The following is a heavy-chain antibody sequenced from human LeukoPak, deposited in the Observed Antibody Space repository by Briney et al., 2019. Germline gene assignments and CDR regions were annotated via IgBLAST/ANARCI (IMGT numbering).Heavy chain of an antibody. CDR3: ARAGVVPAAISRAFDI. J-gene: IGHJ3*02. D-gene: IGHD2-2*02. Sequence: SETLSLTCIVSGGSIISGDYYWSWIRQPPGKDLEWIGYIYHNGDTYYNPSLKSRVFISVDTSKNQFSLKLSSVTAADTAVYYCARAGVVPAAISRAFDIWGQGSVVTVSS. V-gene: IGHV4-30-4*08. CDR1: GGSIISGDYY. CDR2: IYHNGDT.